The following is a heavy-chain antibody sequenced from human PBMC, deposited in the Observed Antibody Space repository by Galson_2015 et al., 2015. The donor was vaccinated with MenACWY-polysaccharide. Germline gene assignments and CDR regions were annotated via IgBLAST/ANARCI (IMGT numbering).Heavy chain of an antibody. CDR2: MSYSGRA. J-gene: IGHJ5*02. D-gene: IGHD1-26*01. Sequence: SETLSLTCTVSGGSVRSDSYYWGWLRQPPGGGLEWIGYMSYSGRANSNPSLKSRVTISLDTSKNPFSLRLTSVTAADTAIYYCAREPTYSGSFGWFDPWGQGTLVTVSS. V-gene: IGHV4-61*01. CDR1: GGSVRSDSYY. CDR3: AREPTYSGSFGWFDP.